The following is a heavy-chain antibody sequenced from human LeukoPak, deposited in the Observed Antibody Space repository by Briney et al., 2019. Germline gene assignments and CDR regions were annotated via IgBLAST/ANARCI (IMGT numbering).Heavy chain of an antibody. D-gene: IGHD3-9*01. CDR2: ISHTGRS. V-gene: IGHV4-34*01. CDR3: ARGFDGLTGYYPPDY. CDR1: RGSVSGYY. J-gene: IGHJ4*02. Sequence: PSETLSPTCAIYRGSVSGYYWSWIRQSPGKGLEWIGEISHTGRSKNNPSLKSRVTMSEDMSKKQFSLKLNSVTAADTALYYCARGFDGLTGYYPPDYWSQGTLVTVSS.